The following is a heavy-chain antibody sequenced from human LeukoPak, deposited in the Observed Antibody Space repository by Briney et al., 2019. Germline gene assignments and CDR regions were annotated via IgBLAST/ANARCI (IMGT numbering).Heavy chain of an antibody. D-gene: IGHD3-3*01. V-gene: IGHV3-30-3*01. Sequence: GGSLRLSCAASGFTFSSYWMSWVRQAPGKGLEWVAVISYDGSNKYYADSVKGRFTISRDNSKNTLYLQMNSLRAEDTAVYYCARDSTDYDFWSGPRSTDYWGQGTLVTVSS. CDR1: GFTFSSYW. CDR2: ISYDGSNK. CDR3: ARDSTDYDFWSGPRSTDY. J-gene: IGHJ4*02.